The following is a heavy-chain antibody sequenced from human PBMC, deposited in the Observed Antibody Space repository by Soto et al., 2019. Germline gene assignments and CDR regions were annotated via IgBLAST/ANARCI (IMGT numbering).Heavy chain of an antibody. CDR2: ISYDGSNK. CDR3: AKDLFPGSSHRYFDY. J-gene: IGHJ4*02. Sequence: GESLKISCAASGFTFSSYGMHWVRQAPGKGLEWVAVISYDGSNKYYADSVKGRFTISRDNSKNTLYLQMNSLRAEDTAVYYCAKDLFPGSSHRYFDYWGQGTLVTVSS. CDR1: GFTFSSYG. D-gene: IGHD1-26*01. V-gene: IGHV3-30*18.